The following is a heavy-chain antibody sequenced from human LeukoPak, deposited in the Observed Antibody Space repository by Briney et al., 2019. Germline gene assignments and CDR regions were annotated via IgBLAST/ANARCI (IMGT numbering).Heavy chain of an antibody. D-gene: IGHD4-23*01. CDR2: ISGGGENT. J-gene: IGHJ4*02. Sequence: PGGSLRLSCAASGFTFRDYGMSWVRQGPGKGPEWVSTISGGGENTHYADSVKGRFTISRDNSKNTLYLQMNSLRAEDTAVYYCAKDFLYDGGQDWGQGTLVTVSS. CDR1: GFTFRDYG. V-gene: IGHV3-23*01. CDR3: AKDFLYDGGQD.